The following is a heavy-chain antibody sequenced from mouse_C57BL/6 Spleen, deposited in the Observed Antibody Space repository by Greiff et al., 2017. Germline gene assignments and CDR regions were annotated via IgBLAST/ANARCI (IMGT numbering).Heavy chain of an antibody. V-gene: IGHV5-4*03. CDR2: ISDGGSYT. D-gene: IGHD1-1*01. CDR3: ASSYYYGSSSWCAY. J-gene: IGHJ3*01. Sequence: EVMLVESGGGLVKPGGSLKLSCAASGFTFSSYAMSWVRQTPEKRLEWVATISDGGSYTDYPDNVKGRFTISRDNAKNNLYLQMSHLKSEDTAMYYCASSYYYGSSSWCAYWGQGTLVTVSA. CDR1: GFTFSSYA.